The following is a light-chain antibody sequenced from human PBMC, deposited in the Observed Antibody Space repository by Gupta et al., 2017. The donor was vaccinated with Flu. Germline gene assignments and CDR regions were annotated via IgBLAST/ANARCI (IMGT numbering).Light chain of an antibody. CDR3: QQRSNWPIT. J-gene: IGKJ5*01. CDR1: QSVSSY. Sequence: EIVLTQSPATLSLSPGERATLSCRASQSVSSYLAWYQQKPGQAPRLLISDASIRATAIPARFSGSGSGTDFTLTISLLQPEDFAVYYCQQRSNWPITFGQGTRLEIK. CDR2: DAS. V-gene: IGKV3-11*01.